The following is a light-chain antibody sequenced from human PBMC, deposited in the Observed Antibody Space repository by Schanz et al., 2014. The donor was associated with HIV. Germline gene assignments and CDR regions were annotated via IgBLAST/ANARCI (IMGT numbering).Light chain of an antibody. V-gene: IGKV1-5*03. J-gene: IGKJ5*01. Sequence: DIQMTQSPSTLSASVGDRVTITCRASQSISSWLAWYQQKPGKAPKLLIYKASSLESGVPSRFSGSGSGTEFTLTISSLQSEDFAVYYCQQYGTSLITFGQGTRLEI. CDR1: QSISSW. CDR2: KAS. CDR3: QQYGTSLIT.